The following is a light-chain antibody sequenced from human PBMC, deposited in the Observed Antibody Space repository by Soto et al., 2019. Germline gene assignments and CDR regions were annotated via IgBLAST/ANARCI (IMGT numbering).Light chain of an antibody. CDR1: QSVSSN. V-gene: IGKV3-15*01. CDR2: GAS. Sequence: EIVMTQSPATLSVSPGERATLSCRASQSVSSNLAWYQQQPGQAPRLLIYGASPRATGIPARFSGSGSGTEVTLTISSLQSEDFAVYYCQQYNNWPYTFGQGTKLEIK. J-gene: IGKJ2*01. CDR3: QQYNNWPYT.